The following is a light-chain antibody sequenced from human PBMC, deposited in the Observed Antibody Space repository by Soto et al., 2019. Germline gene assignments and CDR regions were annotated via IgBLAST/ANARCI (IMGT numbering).Light chain of an antibody. V-gene: IGKV1-5*03. CDR3: QQYNNYWT. Sequence: DIQMTQSPSTLSASVGDRVTITCRASQSISYWLAWYQQKPGKAPNLLIYKASSLESGVPSRFSGSGSGTEFTLTISSLQPDDFATYYCQQYNNYWTFCQGTKVEIK. CDR2: KAS. CDR1: QSISYW. J-gene: IGKJ1*01.